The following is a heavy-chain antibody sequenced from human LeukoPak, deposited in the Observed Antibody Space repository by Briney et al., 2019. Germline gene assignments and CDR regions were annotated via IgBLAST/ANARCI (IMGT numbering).Heavy chain of an antibody. D-gene: IGHD3-22*01. V-gene: IGHV3-7*01. J-gene: IGHJ4*02. CDR1: GFTFRSYS. CDR3: ARGGYSDY. Sequence: PGGSLRLSCVASGFTFRSYSMNWVRQAPGEGLEWVANIKQDGSEKYYVDSVKGRFTISRDNAKNSLYLQINSLRAEDTAVYYGARGGYSDYWGQGTLVTVSS. CDR2: IKQDGSEK.